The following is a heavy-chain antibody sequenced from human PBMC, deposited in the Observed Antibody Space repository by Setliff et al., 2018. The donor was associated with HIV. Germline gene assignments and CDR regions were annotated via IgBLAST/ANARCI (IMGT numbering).Heavy chain of an antibody. Sequence: PSETLSLTCTVSGGSISSSSYYWGWIRQPPGKGLEWIGSIYYSGSTYYNPSLKRRVTISVDTSKNQFSLKLSSVTAADTAVYYCARGGGITWRSYSFDYWGQGTRVTVSS. CDR3: ARGGGITWRSYSFDY. V-gene: IGHV4-39*07. D-gene: IGHD3-10*01. J-gene: IGHJ4*02. CDR2: IYYSGST. CDR1: GGSISSSSYY.